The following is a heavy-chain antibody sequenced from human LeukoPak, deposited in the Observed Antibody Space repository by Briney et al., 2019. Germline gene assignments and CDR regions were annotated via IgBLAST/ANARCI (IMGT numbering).Heavy chain of an antibody. D-gene: IGHD1-26*01. J-gene: IGHJ3*02. CDR3: TTPIVGATKIAFDI. CDR2: IKSKTDGGTT. CDR1: GFTFSNAW. Sequence: GGSLRLSCAASGFTFSNAWMSWVRQAPGKGLEWVGRIKSKTDGGTTDYAAPVKGRFTISRDDSKNTLYLQMNSLKTEDTAAYYCTTPIVGATKIAFDIWGQGTMVTVSS. V-gene: IGHV3-15*01.